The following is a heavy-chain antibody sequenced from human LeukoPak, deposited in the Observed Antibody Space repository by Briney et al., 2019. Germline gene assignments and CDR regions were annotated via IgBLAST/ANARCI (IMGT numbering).Heavy chain of an antibody. V-gene: IGHV3-30*18. Sequence: GGSLRLSCAASGFTFSSYGMHWVRQAPGKGLEWVAVISYDGSNKYYADSVKGRFTISRDNSKNTLYLQMNSLRAEDTAVYYCAKDGSSSWYFDYWGQGTLVTVSS. CDR1: GFTFSSYG. CDR3: AKDGSSSWYFDY. J-gene: IGHJ4*02. D-gene: IGHD6-13*01. CDR2: ISYDGSNK.